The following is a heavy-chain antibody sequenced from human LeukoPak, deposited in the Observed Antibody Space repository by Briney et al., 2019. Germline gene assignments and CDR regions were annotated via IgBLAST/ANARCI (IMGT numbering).Heavy chain of an antibody. CDR3: AKDSSGYLSNDY. CDR2: ISDSGGST. D-gene: IGHD3-22*01. CDR1: GFTFSSYS. Sequence: PGGSLRLSCAASGFTFSSYSMNWVRQAPREGVEWVSGISDSGGSTYYADSVKGRFTISRDNSKNTLYLQTTSLRAEDTAVYYCAKDSSGYLSNDYWGQGTLVTVSS. V-gene: IGHV3-23*01. J-gene: IGHJ4*02.